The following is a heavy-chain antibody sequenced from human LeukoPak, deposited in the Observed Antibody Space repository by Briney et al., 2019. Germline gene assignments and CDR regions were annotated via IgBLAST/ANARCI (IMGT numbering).Heavy chain of an antibody. CDR1: GFTFSSYG. D-gene: IGHD2-21*01. CDR2: IRYDGSNK. CDR3: ARSVVVLTSRGYWYFDL. V-gene: IGHV3-30*02. J-gene: IGHJ2*01. Sequence: GGSLRLSCAASGFTFSSYGMHWVRQAPGKGLEWVAFIRYDGSNKYYADSVKGRFTISRDNSKNTLYLQMNSLRAEDTAVYYCARSVVVLTSRGYWYFDLWGRGTLVTVSS.